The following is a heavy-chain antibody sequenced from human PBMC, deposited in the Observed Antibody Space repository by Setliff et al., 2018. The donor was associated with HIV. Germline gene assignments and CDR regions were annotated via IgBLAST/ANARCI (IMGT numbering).Heavy chain of an antibody. D-gene: IGHD6-19*01. Sequence: GASVKVSCKAASYSYTRYGISWVRQAPGQGLEWMGWISGYNGNTKYAQSFQGRVAMTTETSKSTAYMEMRSLRSDDTAVYYCARVPFRSAWFSGGHDAFDIWGQGTMVTVSS. J-gene: IGHJ3*02. CDR3: ARVPFRSAWFSGGHDAFDI. CDR1: SYSYTRYG. CDR2: ISGYNGNT. V-gene: IGHV1-18*01.